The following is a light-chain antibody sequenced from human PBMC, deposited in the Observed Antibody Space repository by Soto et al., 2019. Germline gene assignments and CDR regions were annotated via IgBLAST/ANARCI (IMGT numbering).Light chain of an antibody. J-gene: IGKJ2*01. CDR3: QQYNSWPPRT. Sequence: EIVMTQSPASLSVSPGETATLSCRASQSISNSLAWYQQKPGQAPNLLIYGASTRATGIPARFSGSGSGTEFTLTISSLQSEDSALYYCQQYNSWPPRTFGQGTKLEIK. CDR2: GAS. CDR1: QSISNS. V-gene: IGKV3-15*01.